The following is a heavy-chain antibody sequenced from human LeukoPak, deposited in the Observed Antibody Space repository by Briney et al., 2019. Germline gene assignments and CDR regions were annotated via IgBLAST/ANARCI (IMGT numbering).Heavy chain of an antibody. V-gene: IGHV1-8*01. J-gene: IGHJ5*02. CDR3: ARARNNYYYGSGSYFWFDP. CDR2: MNPNSGNT. Sequence: ASVKVSCKASGYTFTSYDINWVRQATGQGLEWMGWMNPNSGNTGYAQKFQGRVTMTRNTSISTAYMELSSLRSEDTAVYYCARARNNYYYGSGSYFWFDPWGQGTLVTVPS. D-gene: IGHD3-10*01. CDR1: GYTFTSYD.